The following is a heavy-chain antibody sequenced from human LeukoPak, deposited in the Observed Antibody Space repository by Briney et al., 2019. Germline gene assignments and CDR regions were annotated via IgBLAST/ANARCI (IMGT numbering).Heavy chain of an antibody. CDR1: GASISSSIHY. D-gene: IGHD1-26*01. V-gene: IGHV4-39*01. J-gene: IGHJ4*02. CDR3: VRHVTGSSHDD. Sequence: NPSETLSLTCTVSGASISSSIHYWGWFRQPPGKGLEWIGTLSSSGSTYCNPSLKSRVTISVDTSKNQFSLRQSSVTAADTAVYYCVRHVTGSSHDDWGQGTLVTVSS. CDR2: LSSSGST.